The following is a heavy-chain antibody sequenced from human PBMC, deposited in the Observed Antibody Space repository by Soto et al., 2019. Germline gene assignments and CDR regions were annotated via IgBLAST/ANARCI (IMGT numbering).Heavy chain of an antibody. D-gene: IGHD1-26*01. Sequence: ASVKVSFKASGYTFTSYYMHWVRQAPGQGLEWMGIINPSGGSTSYAQKFQGRVTMTRDTSTSTVYMELSSLRSEDTAVYYCARDVEGGSYLVPTPLFEYWGQGTLVTVSS. CDR3: ARDVEGGSYLVPTPLFEY. CDR2: INPSGGST. CDR1: GYTFTSYY. V-gene: IGHV1-46*01. J-gene: IGHJ4*02.